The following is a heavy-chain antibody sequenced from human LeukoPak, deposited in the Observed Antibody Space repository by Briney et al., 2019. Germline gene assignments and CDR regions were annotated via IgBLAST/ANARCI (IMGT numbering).Heavy chain of an antibody. CDR3: AKGSRGYSYGGY. D-gene: IGHD5-18*01. J-gene: IGHJ4*02. Sequence: GSLRLSCAASGFTFSSYAMSWVRQAPGKGLEWVSAISGSGGSTYYADSVKGRFTISRDNSKNTLYLQMNSLRAEDTAVYYCAKGSRGYSYGGYWGQGTLVTVSS. CDR1: GFTFSSYA. V-gene: IGHV3-23*01. CDR2: ISGSGGST.